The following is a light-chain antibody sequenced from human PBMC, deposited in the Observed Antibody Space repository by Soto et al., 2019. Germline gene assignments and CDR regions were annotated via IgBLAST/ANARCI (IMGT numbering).Light chain of an antibody. CDR2: EAS. CDR3: QQRSKWPLT. CDR1: QSISNY. J-gene: IGKJ4*01. V-gene: IGKV3-11*01. Sequence: TQSPSSLSASVGDRVTITCRASQSISNYLNWYQQKPGQAPRLLIYEASNRATGIPARFSGSGSGTDFTLTISSLEPEDFAVYYCQQRSKWPLTFGGGTKVDIK.